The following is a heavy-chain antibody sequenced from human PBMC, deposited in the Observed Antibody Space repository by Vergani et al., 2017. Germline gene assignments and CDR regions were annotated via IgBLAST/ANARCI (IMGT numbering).Heavy chain of an antibody. V-gene: IGHV1-2*02. CDR1: GYTFTGYY. CDR2: INPNSGGT. CDR3: ARGGAGYNVFMGIMGDAFDI. D-gene: IGHD5-24*01. Sequence: QVQLVQSGAEVKKPGASVKVSCKASGYTFTGYYMHWVRQAPGQGLEWMGWINPNSGGTNYAQKFQGRVTMTRDTSTSTVYMELSSLRSEDTAVYYCARGGAGYNVFMGIMGDAFDIWGQGTMVTVSS. J-gene: IGHJ3*02.